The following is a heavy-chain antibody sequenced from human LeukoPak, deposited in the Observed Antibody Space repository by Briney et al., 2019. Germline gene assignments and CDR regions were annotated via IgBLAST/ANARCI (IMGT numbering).Heavy chain of an antibody. J-gene: IGHJ4*02. D-gene: IGHD4-23*01. Sequence: TSETLSLTCAVYGGSFSGYYWSWIRQPPGKGLEWIGEIIHSGSTNYNPSLKSRVTLSVDTSKNQFSLKVNSVTAADTGVYYCARAYGAKYSLDSWGQGTLVAVSS. CDR3: ARAYGAKYSLDS. CDR2: IIHSGST. V-gene: IGHV4-34*12. CDR1: GGSFSGYY.